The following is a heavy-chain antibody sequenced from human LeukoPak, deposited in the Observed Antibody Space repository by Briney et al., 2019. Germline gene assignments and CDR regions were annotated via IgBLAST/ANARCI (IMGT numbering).Heavy chain of an antibody. CDR2: ISSSTTYI. V-gene: IGHV3-21*01. CDR3: ARDEPRIGGGFDY. Sequence: GGSLRLSCAASGFTFSSYNMNWIRQAPGKGLEWVSSISSSTTYIYYAGSVKGRFTISRDNAKNSPYLQMNSLRAEDTAVYYCARDEPRIGGGFDYWGQGALVTVSS. D-gene: IGHD1-14*01. CDR1: GFTFSSYN. J-gene: IGHJ4*02.